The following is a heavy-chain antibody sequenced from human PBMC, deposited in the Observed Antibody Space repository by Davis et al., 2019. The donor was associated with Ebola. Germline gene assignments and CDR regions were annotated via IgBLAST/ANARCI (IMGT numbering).Heavy chain of an antibody. CDR2: ISGYNGDT. D-gene: IGHD5-12*01. Sequence: ASVKVSCKASGYTFSRYGISWVRQAPGQGLEWMGWISGYNGDTSYAQNFQGRVTMTTDPSTNTVYMELSSLRSDDTAIYSCARVAANLGIYYFDYWGQGTLVTVSS. J-gene: IGHJ4*02. V-gene: IGHV1-18*01. CDR1: GYTFSRYG. CDR3: ARVAANLGIYYFDY.